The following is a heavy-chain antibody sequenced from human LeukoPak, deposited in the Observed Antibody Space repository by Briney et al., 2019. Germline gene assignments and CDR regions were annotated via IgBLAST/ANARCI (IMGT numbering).Heavy chain of an antibody. D-gene: IGHD2-15*01. CDR2: IIDSGDKT. Sequence: GGSLRLSCAASGFTFSSYAMSWVRQAPGKGLEWVSIIIDSGDKTYYADSVKGRFTISRDNSKNTLYLQMNSLRADDTAVYYCVKPRARDCSGGRCSHDAFDIWGQGTVVTVSS. CDR1: GFTFSSYA. J-gene: IGHJ3*02. V-gene: IGHV3-23*01. CDR3: VKPRARDCSGGRCSHDAFDI.